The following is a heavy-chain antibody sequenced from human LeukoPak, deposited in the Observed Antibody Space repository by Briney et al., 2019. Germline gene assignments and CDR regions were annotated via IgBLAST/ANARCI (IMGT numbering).Heavy chain of an antibody. CDR1: GFTFSSHG. Sequence: GRTLRLSCAASGFTFSSHGIHWVRQAPGKGLGWVAVISYAGSDKYYADSVKGRFTISRDNSKNTLYLQMNSLRAEDTAVYYCAKSSSGGWYLLGDAFDIWGQGTMVTVSS. V-gene: IGHV3-30*18. CDR2: ISYAGSDK. CDR3: AKSSSGGWYLLGDAFDI. J-gene: IGHJ3*02. D-gene: IGHD6-19*01.